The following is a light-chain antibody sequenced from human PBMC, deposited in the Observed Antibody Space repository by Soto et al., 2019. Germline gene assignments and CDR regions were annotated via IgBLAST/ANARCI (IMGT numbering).Light chain of an antibody. Sequence: DIQMTQSPSTLSASVGDRVTITCRAGQSISTWLVWYQQKPGKAPKLLIYKASSLEGGVPSRFGGSGSGTLFNITISSLHPDDFATYYCQQYNTYPLTFGGGTTVDIK. V-gene: IGKV1-5*03. J-gene: IGKJ4*01. CDR3: QQYNTYPLT. CDR2: KAS. CDR1: QSISTW.